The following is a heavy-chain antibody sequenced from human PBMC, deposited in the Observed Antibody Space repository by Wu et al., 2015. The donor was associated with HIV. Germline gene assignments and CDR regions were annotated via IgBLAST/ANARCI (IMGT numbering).Heavy chain of an antibody. V-gene: IGHV1-69*01. D-gene: IGHD3-9*01. CDR3: ARGLRDILTGYYSAFEY. CDR1: GGGFNSYA. CDR2: VIPVIGTP. J-gene: IGHJ4*02. Sequence: KKPGSSVKVSCKTSGGGFNSYAISWVRQAPGQGLEWMGGVIPVIGTPNYAQKFQGRVTLTSDESTTTAYMEVNNLTSEDTAVYYCARGLRDILTGYYSAFEYWGQGSLVTVS.